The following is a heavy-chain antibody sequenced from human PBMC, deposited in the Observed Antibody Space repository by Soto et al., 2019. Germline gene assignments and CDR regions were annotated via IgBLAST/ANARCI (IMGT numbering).Heavy chain of an antibody. Sequence: SETLSLTCTVSGGSISSGDYYWSWIRQPPGKGLEWIGYIYYSGSTYYNPSLKSRVTISIHTSNNLFSLKLSSVTAADTAVYYCARARVQLGQNWFDPWGQGTLVTVSS. J-gene: IGHJ5*02. CDR1: GGSISSGDYY. V-gene: IGHV4-30-4*01. CDR3: ARARVQLGQNWFDP. CDR2: IYYSGST. D-gene: IGHD1-1*01.